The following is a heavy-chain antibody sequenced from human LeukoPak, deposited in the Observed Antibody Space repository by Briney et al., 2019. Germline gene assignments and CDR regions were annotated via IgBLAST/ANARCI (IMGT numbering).Heavy chain of an antibody. D-gene: IGHD2-21*02. J-gene: IGHJ4*02. CDR3: ARGVVVTAMKGYFDY. V-gene: IGHV1-46*01. CDR2: INPSGGST. CDR1: GYTFTSYY. Sequence: ASVKVSCKASGYTFTSYYMHWVRQPPGQGLEWMGIINPSGGSTSYAQKFQGRVTMTRDTSTSTVYMELSSLRSEDTAVYYCARGVVVTAMKGYFDYWGQGTLVTVSS.